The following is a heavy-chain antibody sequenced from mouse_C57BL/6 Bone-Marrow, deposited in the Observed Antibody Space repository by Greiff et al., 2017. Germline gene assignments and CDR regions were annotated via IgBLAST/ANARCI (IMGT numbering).Heavy chain of an antibody. Sequence: EVKLVESGGGLVKPGGSLKLSCAASGFTFSSYAMSWVRQTPEKRLEWVATISDGGSYTYYPDNVKGRFTISRDNAKNNLYLQMRHLKSEDTAMYYCARLAFDYWGQGTTLTVSS. CDR3: ARLAFDY. CDR2: ISDGGSYT. CDR1: GFTFSSYA. V-gene: IGHV5-4*03. J-gene: IGHJ2*01.